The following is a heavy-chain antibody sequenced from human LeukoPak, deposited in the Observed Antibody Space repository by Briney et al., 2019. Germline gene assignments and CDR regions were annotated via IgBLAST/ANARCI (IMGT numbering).Heavy chain of an antibody. D-gene: IGHD3-22*01. CDR1: GFTFSHYW. CDR2: TNTDGSST. Sequence: GGSLRLSCAASGFTFSHYWMHWVRHAPGKGLVWVSRTNTDGSSTSYVDSVKGRFTISRDNANNTMYLQMNSLRAEDTAMYYCVPTDSSGLDWGQGTLVTVSS. CDR3: VPTDSSGLD. V-gene: IGHV3-74*01. J-gene: IGHJ4*02.